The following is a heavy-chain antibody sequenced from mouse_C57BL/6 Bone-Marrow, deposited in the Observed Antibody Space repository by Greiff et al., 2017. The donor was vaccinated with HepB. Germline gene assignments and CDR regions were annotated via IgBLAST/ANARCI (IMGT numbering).Heavy chain of an antibody. CDR2: IDPSDSET. Sequence: QVQLQQPGAELVRPGSSVKLSCKASGYTFTSYWMHWVKQRPIQGLEWIGNIDPSDSETHYNKKFKDKATLTVDKSSSTAYMQLSSLTSEDSAVYYCASLIYYYGRDWYFDVWGTGTTVTVSS. J-gene: IGHJ1*03. CDR3: ASLIYYYGRDWYFDV. CDR1: GYTFTSYW. V-gene: IGHV1-52*01. D-gene: IGHD1-1*01.